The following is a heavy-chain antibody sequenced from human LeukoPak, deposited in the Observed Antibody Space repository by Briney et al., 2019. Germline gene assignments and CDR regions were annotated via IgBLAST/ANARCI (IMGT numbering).Heavy chain of an antibody. CDR3: ARLDHSYGDYGGGYYYMDV. J-gene: IGHJ6*03. Sequence: SETLSLTCTVSGVSISSSNSYWGWIRQPPGKGLEWLGEINDSGRTNYNPSLKSRVTISADTSMKQFYLKLTSVAAADTAVYFSARLDHSYGDYGGGYYYMDVWGKGTTVTVSS. V-gene: IGHV4-39*07. D-gene: IGHD4-17*01. CDR1: GVSISSSNSY. CDR2: INDSGRT.